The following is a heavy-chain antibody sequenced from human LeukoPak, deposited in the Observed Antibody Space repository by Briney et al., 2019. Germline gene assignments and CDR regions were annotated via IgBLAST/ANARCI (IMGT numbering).Heavy chain of an antibody. CDR3: AREFRGVRGVSAFDI. Sequence: GGSLRLSCAASGFTLSSYEMNWVRQAPGKGLEWVSYISSSGSTIYYADSVKGRFTISRDNAKNSLYLQMNSLRAEDTAVYYCAREFRGVRGVSAFDIWGQGTMVTVSS. CDR1: GFTLSSYE. D-gene: IGHD3-10*01. CDR2: ISSSGSTI. V-gene: IGHV3-48*03. J-gene: IGHJ3*02.